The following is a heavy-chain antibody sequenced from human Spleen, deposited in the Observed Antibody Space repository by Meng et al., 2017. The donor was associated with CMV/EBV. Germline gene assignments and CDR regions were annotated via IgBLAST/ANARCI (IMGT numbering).Heavy chain of an antibody. CDR3: ARVESSGSKGDY. CDR1: GFTFSSYS. CDR2: ISSSSIYV. D-gene: IGHD6-25*01. J-gene: IGHJ4*02. V-gene: IGHV3-21*01. Sequence: GGSLRLSCAASGFTFSSYSMNWVRQAPGKGLEWVSSISSSSIYVYYGDSMKGRFTVSRDNAKDSLFLQMDSLRADDTAVYYCARVESSGSKGDYWGQGTLVTVSS.